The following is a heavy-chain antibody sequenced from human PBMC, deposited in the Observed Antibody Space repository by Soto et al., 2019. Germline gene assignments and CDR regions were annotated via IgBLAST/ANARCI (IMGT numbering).Heavy chain of an antibody. CDR3: ASLGSGYDSPRTYYFDY. CDR2: INHSGST. D-gene: IGHD5-12*01. J-gene: IGHJ4*02. V-gene: IGHV4-34*01. CDR1: GGSFSGYY. Sequence: SETLSLTCAVYGGSFSGYYWSWIRQPPGKGLEWIGEINHSGSTNYNPSLKSRVTISVDTSTNQFSLKLSSVNAADTAVYYCASLGSGYDSPRTYYFDYWGQGTLVTVSS.